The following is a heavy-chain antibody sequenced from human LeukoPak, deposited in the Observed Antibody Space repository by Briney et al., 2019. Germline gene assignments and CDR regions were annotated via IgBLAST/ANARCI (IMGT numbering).Heavy chain of an antibody. CDR2: ISYDGSNK. CDR1: GFTFSSYA. CDR3: ARDHIRLGELSLFDY. V-gene: IGHV3-30*04. J-gene: IGHJ4*02. Sequence: GGSLRLSCAASGFTFSSYAMHWVRQAPGKGLAWVAVISYDGSNKYYADSVKGRFTISRDNSKNTLYLQMNSLRAEDTAVYYCARDHIRLGELSLFDYWGQGTLVTVSS. D-gene: IGHD3-16*02.